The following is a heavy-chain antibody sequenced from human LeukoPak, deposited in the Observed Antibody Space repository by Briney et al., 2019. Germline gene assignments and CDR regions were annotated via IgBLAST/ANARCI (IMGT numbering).Heavy chain of an antibody. D-gene: IGHD6-6*01. J-gene: IGHJ5*02. Sequence: SVKVSCKASGGTFISYAISWVRQAPGQGLEWMGGIIPIFGTANYAQKFQGRVTITTDESPSTAYLELSSLRSEDTAVYYCARSIAARHSWFDPWGQGTLVTVSS. CDR3: ARSIAARHSWFDP. CDR2: IIPIFGTA. V-gene: IGHV1-69*05. CDR1: GGTFISYA.